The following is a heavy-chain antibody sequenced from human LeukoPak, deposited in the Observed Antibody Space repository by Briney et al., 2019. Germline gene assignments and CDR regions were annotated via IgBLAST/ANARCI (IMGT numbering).Heavy chain of an antibody. D-gene: IGHD2-15*01. V-gene: IGHV1-46*01. Sequence: AASVKVSCKASGYTFTSYYMHWVRQAPGQGLEWMGIINPSGGSTSYAQKFQGRVTMTRDTSTSTVYMELSSLRSEDTAVYYCARALDCRGGSCYSSSDYWGQGTLVTVSS. CDR3: ARALDCRGGSCYSSSDY. CDR2: INPSGGST. J-gene: IGHJ4*02. CDR1: GYTFTSYY.